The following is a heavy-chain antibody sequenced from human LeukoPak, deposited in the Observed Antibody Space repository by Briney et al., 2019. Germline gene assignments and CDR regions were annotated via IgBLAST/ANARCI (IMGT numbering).Heavy chain of an antibody. V-gene: IGHV4-34*01. CDR3: ARRVVGINPYYYYGMDV. CDR1: GGSFSGYY. D-gene: IGHD3-22*01. CDR2: INHSGST. J-gene: IGHJ6*02. Sequence: SETLSLTCAVYGGSFSGYYWSWIRQPPGKGLEWIGEINHSGSTNYNPSLKSRVTISVDTSKNQFSLKLSSVTAADTAVYYCARRVVGINPYYYYGMDVWGQGTTVTVSS.